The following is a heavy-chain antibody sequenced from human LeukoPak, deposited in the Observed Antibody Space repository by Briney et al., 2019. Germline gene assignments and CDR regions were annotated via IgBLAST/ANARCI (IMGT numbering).Heavy chain of an antibody. CDR1: GFTFSSYA. V-gene: IGHV3-23*01. CDR2: VSGSGTIT. Sequence: GGSLRLSCAASGFTFSSYAMNWVRQAPGKGLEWVSTVSGSGTITYYAGSVKGRFTISRDNAKNSLYLQMNSLRDEDTAVYYCAREPVTGVYYYYGMDVWGQGTTVTVSS. CDR3: AREPVTGVYYYYGMDV. D-gene: IGHD5-18*01. J-gene: IGHJ6*02.